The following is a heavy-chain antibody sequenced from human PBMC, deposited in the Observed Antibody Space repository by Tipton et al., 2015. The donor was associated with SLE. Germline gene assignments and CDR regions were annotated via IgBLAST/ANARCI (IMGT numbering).Heavy chain of an antibody. CDR1: GGSIGSYY. J-gene: IGHJ4*03. CDR3: ARLDYADYGGGFDY. D-gene: IGHD4-17*01. CDR2: IYYTGST. V-gene: IGHV4-59*01. Sequence: LRLSCTVAGGSIGSYYWNWIRQPPGKGLEWIGYIYYTGSTIYSPSLKSRVTISVDTSKNKFSLKLRSVTAADTAVYFCARLDYADYGGGFDYWGQGTTVTVSS.